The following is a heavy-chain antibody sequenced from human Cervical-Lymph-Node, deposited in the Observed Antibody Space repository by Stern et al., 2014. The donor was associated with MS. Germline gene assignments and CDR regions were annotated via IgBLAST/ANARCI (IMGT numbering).Heavy chain of an antibody. V-gene: IGHV3-33*01. Sequence: VQLLESGGGVVQPGRSLRLSCVASGLTFSTSVMHWVRQAPGKGLEWVAVVWNDGSKEHFTESVKGRFSTSRDTAKNTLHLQMSSLRAEDTAVYSCATSTASDAFDIWGQGTLVTVSS. D-gene: IGHD2/OR15-2a*01. CDR3: ATSTASDAFDI. J-gene: IGHJ3*02. CDR1: GLTFSTSV. CDR2: VWNDGSKE.